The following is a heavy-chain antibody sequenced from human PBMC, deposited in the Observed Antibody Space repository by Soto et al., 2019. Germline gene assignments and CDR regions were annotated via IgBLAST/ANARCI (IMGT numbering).Heavy chain of an antibody. CDR3: ARSGYYDSSGSRVAFDI. Sequence: AGSLRHSCSPSGFTFSSYGMHLVLHSPSKLLEWVSVIWYDGSNKYYAESVKGRFTISRDNSKNTLYLQMNSLRAEDTAVYYCARSGYYDSSGSRVAFDIWGQGTMVTVSS. CDR2: IWYDGSNK. D-gene: IGHD3-22*01. CDR1: GFTFSSYG. J-gene: IGHJ3*02. V-gene: IGHV3-33*01.